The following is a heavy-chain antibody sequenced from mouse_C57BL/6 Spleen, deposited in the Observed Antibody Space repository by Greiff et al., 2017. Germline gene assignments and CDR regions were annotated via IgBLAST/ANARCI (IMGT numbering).Heavy chain of an antibody. J-gene: IGHJ3*01. CDR3: ARNWDACAY. Sequence: QVQLKESGAELARPGASVKLSCKASGYTFTSYGISWVKQRTGQGLEWIGEIYPRSGNTYYNEKFKGKATLTADKSSSTAYMELRSLTSEDSAVYFCARNWDACAYWGQGTLVTVSA. D-gene: IGHD4-1*01. CDR1: GYTFTSYG. V-gene: IGHV1-81*01. CDR2: IYPRSGNT.